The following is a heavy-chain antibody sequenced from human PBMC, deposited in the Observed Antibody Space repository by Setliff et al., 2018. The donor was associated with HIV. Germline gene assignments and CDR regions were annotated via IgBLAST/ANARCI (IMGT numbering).Heavy chain of an antibody. Sequence: QSGGSLRLSCAASGFALNGYTMSWVRQAPGKGLEWVSAIKNSDTIYHADSVKGRFTASRDNSKNTVYLQTDSLRAEDTAVYFCTKGPWDEPHAFNVWGQGTVVTVSS. J-gene: IGHJ3*01. CDR3: TKGPWDEPHAFNV. V-gene: IGHV3-23*05. CDR2: IKNSDTI. CDR1: GFALNGYT. D-gene: IGHD1-26*01.